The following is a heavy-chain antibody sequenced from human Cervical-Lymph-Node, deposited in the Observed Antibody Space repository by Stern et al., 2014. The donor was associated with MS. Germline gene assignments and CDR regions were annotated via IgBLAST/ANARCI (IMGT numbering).Heavy chain of an antibody. J-gene: IGHJ4*02. CDR1: GYTFTDYY. Sequence: QVQLVQSGADVKKPGASVKVSCKASGYTFTDYYMHWVRQGPGQGLEWMGWIHLHSGVTDFAQKFRGRITMTRDTSISTAYMELSSLTSDDTAVYYCATPIFTVPGASDFWGQGTLVTVSS. CDR2: IHLHSGVT. D-gene: IGHD3-9*01. CDR3: ATPIFTVPGASDF. V-gene: IGHV1-2*02.